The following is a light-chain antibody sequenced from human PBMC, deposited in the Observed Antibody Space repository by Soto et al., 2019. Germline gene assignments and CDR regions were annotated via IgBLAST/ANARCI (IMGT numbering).Light chain of an antibody. CDR3: QQYGSSPWT. Sequence: EIVLTQSPGTLSLSPGERATLSCRASQSVSSSYLAWYQQKPGQAPRLLIYGASSRATGIPDRFSGSGSGTDCTLTISRLEPEDFAVYYCQQYGSSPWTFGQGTKGEIK. CDR1: QSVSSSY. CDR2: GAS. V-gene: IGKV3-20*01. J-gene: IGKJ1*01.